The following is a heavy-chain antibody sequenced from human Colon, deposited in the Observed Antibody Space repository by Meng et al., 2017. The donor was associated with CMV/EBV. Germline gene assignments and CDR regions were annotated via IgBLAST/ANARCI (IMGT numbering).Heavy chain of an antibody. CDR2: KLLRGSA. V-gene: IGHV4-61*01. D-gene: IGHD3-10*01. J-gene: IGHJ5*02. CDR1: GASVSSGNYY. CDR3: VRGDMVRGVIDL. Sequence: GSLRLSCTVSGASVSSGNYYWSWIRQPPGKRLEFIAYKLLRGSANYNPSLSRSTISIDTSKNQVSLQLASVTTADTALYYCVRGDMVRGVIDLWGQGTLVTVSS.